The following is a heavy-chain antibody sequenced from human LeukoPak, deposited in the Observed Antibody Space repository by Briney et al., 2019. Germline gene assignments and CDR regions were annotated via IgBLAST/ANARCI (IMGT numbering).Heavy chain of an antibody. J-gene: IGHJ4*02. D-gene: IGHD5-12*01. Sequence: GGSLRLSYAASGFTFTNAWMSWVRQAPGKGLEWVATIKDDGSDRYYVDSVEGRFTISRDNAKNSLYLQMNSLRVEDTAVYYCVNLGYSDGGQGTLVTVSS. CDR1: GFTFTNAW. CDR3: VNLGYSD. CDR2: IKDDGSDR. V-gene: IGHV3-7*01.